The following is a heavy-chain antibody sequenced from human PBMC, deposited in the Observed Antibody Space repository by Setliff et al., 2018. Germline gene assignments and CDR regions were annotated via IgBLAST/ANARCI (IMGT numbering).Heavy chain of an antibody. V-gene: IGHV5-51*01. J-gene: IGHJ4*02. CDR3: ARFRGGYSAYDRVDY. CDR1: GYTFTNNW. CDR2: IYPRDSDT. Sequence: GESLKISCEGSGYTFTNNWIGWVRQMPGKGLEWMGIIYPRDSDTRYSPSFQGQVTISADTSITTAYLQWSSLKASDSAMYYCARFRGGYSAYDRVDYWGQGTLVTVSS. D-gene: IGHD5-12*01.